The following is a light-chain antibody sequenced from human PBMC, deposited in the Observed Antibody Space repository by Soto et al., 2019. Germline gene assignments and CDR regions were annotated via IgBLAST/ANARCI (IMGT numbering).Light chain of an antibody. Sequence: QSALTQPASVSGSPGQSITISCTGTSSDVGGYNYVAWYQQHPGKVPRLMIYEVSNRPSGVSNRFSGSKSGSTASLTISGLQAEDEADYYCISYTSSSTSYVFGPGTKLTVL. CDR2: EVS. J-gene: IGLJ1*01. CDR3: ISYTSSSTSYV. CDR1: SSDVGGYNY. V-gene: IGLV2-14*01.